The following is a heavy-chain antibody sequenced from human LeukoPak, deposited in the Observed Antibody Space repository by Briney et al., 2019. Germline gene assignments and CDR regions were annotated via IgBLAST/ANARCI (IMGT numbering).Heavy chain of an antibody. V-gene: IGHV3-23*01. CDR3: VSRGYYFDGSGNSHLLDY. CDR2: ISGCDGTT. D-gene: IGHD4-23*01. CDR1: GFTFSSYA. Sequence: GGSLRLSCVASGFTFSSYAMAWVRQPPGKGLEWVAAISGCDGTTYRADSVKGRFTISRDNSKNTLYLQMNSLRAEDSAVEYCVSRGYYFDGSGNSHLLDYWGQGTRVTVAS. J-gene: IGHJ4*02.